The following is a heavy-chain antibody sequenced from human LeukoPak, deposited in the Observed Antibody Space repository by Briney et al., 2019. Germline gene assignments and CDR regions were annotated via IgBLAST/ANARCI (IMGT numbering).Heavy chain of an antibody. CDR2: IYYSGST. D-gene: IGHD2-15*01. Sequence: SESLSLTCTVSGGSISSSSYYWGWIRQPPGKGLEWIGSIYYSGSTCYNPSLKSRVTISVDTSKNQFSLKLSSVTAADTAVYYCARRSHCTGDSCYPVWGQGTTVTVSS. V-gene: IGHV4-39*01. CDR1: GGSISSSSYY. J-gene: IGHJ6*02. CDR3: ARRSHCTGDSCYPV.